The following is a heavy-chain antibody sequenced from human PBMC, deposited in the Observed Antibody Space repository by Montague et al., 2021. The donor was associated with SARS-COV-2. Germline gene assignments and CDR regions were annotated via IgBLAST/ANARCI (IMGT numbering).Heavy chain of an antibody. V-gene: IGHV3-11*01. CDR1: GFTFSDYY. D-gene: IGHD1-26*01. CDR3: ARESGSGSYYDYFDY. Sequence: PLRLSCAASGFTFSDYYMSWIRQAPGKGLEWVSYISSSGSTIYYADSVKGRFTISRDNAKNSLYLQMNSLRAEDTAIYYCARESGSGSYYDYFDYWGQGTPVTVSS. CDR2: ISSSGSTI. J-gene: IGHJ4*02.